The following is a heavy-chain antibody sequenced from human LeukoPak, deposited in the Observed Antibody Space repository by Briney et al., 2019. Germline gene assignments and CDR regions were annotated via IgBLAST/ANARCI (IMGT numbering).Heavy chain of an antibody. D-gene: IGHD6-13*01. V-gene: IGHV1-46*01. CDR1: GYTFTSYF. CDR2: INPNDGST. CDR3: ARTQYSSSWPYYYYYYMDV. J-gene: IGHJ6*03. Sequence: ASVKVSCKASGYTFTSYFMHWVRQAPGQGLEWMGIINPNDGSTSYAPKFQGRVTMTRDTSTSTVFMELSSLRSEDTAVYYCARTQYSSSWPYYYYYYMDVWGKGTTVTVSS.